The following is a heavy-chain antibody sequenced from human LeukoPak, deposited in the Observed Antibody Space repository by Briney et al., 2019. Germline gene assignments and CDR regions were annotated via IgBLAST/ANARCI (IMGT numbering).Heavy chain of an antibody. J-gene: IGHJ4*02. V-gene: IGHV1-18*01. D-gene: IGHD3-22*01. CDR1: GYTFTSYG. CDR3: ATGLYSSGYFDY. Sequence: GASVKVSCKASGYTFTSYGISWVRQAPGQGLEWMGWISAYNGNTNYAQKLQGRVTMTEDTSTDTAYMELSSLRSEDTAVYYCATGLYSSGYFDYWGQGTLVTVSS. CDR2: ISAYNGNT.